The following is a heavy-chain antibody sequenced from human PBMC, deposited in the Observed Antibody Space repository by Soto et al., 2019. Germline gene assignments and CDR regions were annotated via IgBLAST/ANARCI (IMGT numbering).Heavy chain of an antibody. CDR3: ARDWLVEHDYYDSSGYYNWFDP. CDR1: GSTFSSYW. J-gene: IGHJ5*02. CDR2: INSDGSST. D-gene: IGHD3-22*01. Sequence: SLRLSCAASGSTFSSYWMHWVRQAPGKGLVWVSRINSDGSSTSYADSVKGRFTISRDNAKNTLYLQMNSLRAEDTAVYYCARDWLVEHDYYDSSGYYNWFDPWGQGTLVTVSS. V-gene: IGHV3-74*01.